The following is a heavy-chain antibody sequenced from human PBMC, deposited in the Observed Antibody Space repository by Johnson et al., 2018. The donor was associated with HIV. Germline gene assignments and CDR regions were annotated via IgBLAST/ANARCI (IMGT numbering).Heavy chain of an antibody. J-gene: IGHJ3*01. CDR1: GFTFDNYG. CDR2: INWDGGRT. D-gene: IGHD1-7*01. V-gene: IGHV3-20*04. Sequence: VQLVESGGGVVQPGGSLRLPCAASGFTFDNYGMNWVRQAPGKGLEWVSGINWDGGRTGYADSVKGRFTVSRDNSKNTLYLQMNSLRAEDTAVYYCARDTIRELQLPDGFDVWGQGTMVTVSS. CDR3: ARDTIRELQLPDGFDV.